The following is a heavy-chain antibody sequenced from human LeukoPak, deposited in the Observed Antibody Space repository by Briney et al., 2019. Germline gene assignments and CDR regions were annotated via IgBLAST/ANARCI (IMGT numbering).Heavy chain of an antibody. Sequence: GESLKISCKASGYSFTNYWIGWVRQMPGKGLEWVAMINPDDTNIAYSPSFQGQVTISADRSISIAYLQWSSLKASDTAMYYCARPRRAERDEDFWGQGTLVTVSS. CDR3: ARPRRAERDEDF. CDR2: INPDDTNI. V-gene: IGHV5-51*01. D-gene: IGHD1-1*01. J-gene: IGHJ4*02. CDR1: GYSFTNYW.